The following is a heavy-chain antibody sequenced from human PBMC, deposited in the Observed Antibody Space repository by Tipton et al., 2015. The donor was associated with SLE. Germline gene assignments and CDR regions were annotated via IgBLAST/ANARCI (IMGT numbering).Heavy chain of an antibody. D-gene: IGHD5-24*01. Sequence: TLSLTCTISGGSISSYYWSWIRQPAGGGLEWVGYIYDSGSTNYNPSLRGRVSISVDKSKNQFSLKLTSVTAADTAVYYCARRDVEVAPLGFDYWGQGTLVTVSS. CDR3: ARRDVEVAPLGFDY. CDR1: GGSISSYY. J-gene: IGHJ4*02. V-gene: IGHV4-59*01. CDR2: IYDSGST.